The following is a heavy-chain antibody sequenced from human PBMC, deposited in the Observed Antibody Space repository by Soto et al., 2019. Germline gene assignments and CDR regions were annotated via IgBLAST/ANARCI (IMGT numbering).Heavy chain of an antibody. J-gene: IGHJ6*01. CDR1: VSSFPSYW. CDR2: IDASDSYI. V-gene: IGHV5-10-1*01. Sequence: GESLKISCHGSVSSFPSYWISWERQMPGKGLQWMGRIDASDSYINYSPYFEGHVNISIDKSINTAYFEWSSLKASDNAIYYCARHGKLALFDQWEHGTPLTVCS. CDR3: ARHGKLALFDQ. D-gene: IGHD6-13*01.